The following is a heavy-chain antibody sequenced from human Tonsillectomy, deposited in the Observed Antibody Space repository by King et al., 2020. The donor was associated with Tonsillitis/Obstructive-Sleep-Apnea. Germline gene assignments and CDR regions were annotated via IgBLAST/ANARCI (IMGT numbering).Heavy chain of an antibody. Sequence: QLVQSGAEVKKPGESLKISCKGSGYSFTNYWNGWVRQMPGKGLEWMGIIYPGDSDTIYSPSFQDQVTISADKSISAAYLQWSSLKASDTAMYYCARHDVMGGYENSYYLDVWGKGTTVTVSS. J-gene: IGHJ6*03. CDR2: IYPGDSDT. V-gene: IGHV5-51*01. D-gene: IGHD5-12*01. CDR3: ARHDVMGGYENSYYLDV. CDR1: GYSFTNYW.